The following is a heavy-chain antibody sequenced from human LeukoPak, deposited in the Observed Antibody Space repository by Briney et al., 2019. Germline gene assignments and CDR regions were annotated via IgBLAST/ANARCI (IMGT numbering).Heavy chain of an antibody. CDR3: ARDRIAGYAYYYYMDV. Sequence: PSETLSLTCAIYGGSFSGYYWSWIRQPPGKGLEWSGEINHSGSTNYNPSLKSRVTVSVDTSKNQFSLKLSSVTAADTAMYYCARDRIAGYAYYYYMDVWGKGTTVTVSS. CDR2: INHSGST. D-gene: IGHD3-16*01. V-gene: IGHV4-34*01. CDR1: GGSFSGYY. J-gene: IGHJ6*03.